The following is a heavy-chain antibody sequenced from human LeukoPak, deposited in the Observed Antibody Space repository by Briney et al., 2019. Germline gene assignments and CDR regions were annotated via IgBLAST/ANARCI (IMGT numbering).Heavy chain of an antibody. J-gene: IGHJ4*02. Sequence: TGGSLRLSCAASGFAFGSNWMHWVRQAPGKGLVWVSHISPDARTITYAAFVKGRFTISRDNAKNTLYLQMNSLRAEDTALYYCVRGQATAWGLDYWGQGTLVTVSS. D-gene: IGHD6-13*01. CDR3: VRGQATAWGLDY. CDR2: ISPDARTI. CDR1: GFAFGSNW. V-gene: IGHV3-74*01.